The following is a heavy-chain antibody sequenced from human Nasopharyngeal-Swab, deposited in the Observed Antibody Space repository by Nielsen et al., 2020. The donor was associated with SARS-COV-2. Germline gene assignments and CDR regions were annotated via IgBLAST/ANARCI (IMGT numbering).Heavy chain of an antibody. D-gene: IGHD5-12*01. CDR3: ARDRGSIVATISYYYYGMDV. CDR2: INPSGGST. V-gene: IGHV1-46*01. Sequence: ASVKVSCKASGYTFTSYYMHWVRQAPAQGLEWMGIINPSGGSTSYAQKFQGRVTMTRDTSTSTVYMELSSPRSEDTAVYYCARDRGSIVATISYYYYGMDVWGQGTMVTVSS. CDR1: GYTFTSYY. J-gene: IGHJ6*02.